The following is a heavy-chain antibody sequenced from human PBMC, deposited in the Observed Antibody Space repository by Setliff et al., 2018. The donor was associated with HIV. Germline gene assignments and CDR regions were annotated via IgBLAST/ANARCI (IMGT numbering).Heavy chain of an antibody. D-gene: IGHD3-22*01. CDR3: DRDKGRPHHFDNNGYSLXXXFDI. V-gene: IGHV4-34*01. Sequence: PSETLSLTCGVSGGSFSDYHWTWIRQSPGKGLEWIGEVRGSGTTNYNPSLKRRGTISVNTSKNQLALELTSVTAADTAIYYCDRDKGRPHHFDNNGYSLXXXFDIWGHGTMVTVSS. CDR2: VRGSGTT. CDR1: GGSFSDYH. J-gene: IGHJ3*02.